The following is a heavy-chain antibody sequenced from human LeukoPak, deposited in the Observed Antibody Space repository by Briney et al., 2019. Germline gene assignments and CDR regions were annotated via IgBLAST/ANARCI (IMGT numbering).Heavy chain of an antibody. Sequence: PGGSLRLSCAASEFTFSKFWMHWVRQAPGKGLAWVSGINRDGSTTTYAASVKGRFTVSRDNAKNTLYLQMNSLRAEDTAIYYCARGNNYGMDVWGQGTTVTVSS. CDR3: ARGNNYGMDV. D-gene: IGHD2/OR15-2a*01. CDR2: INRDGSTT. CDR1: EFTFSKFW. J-gene: IGHJ6*02. V-gene: IGHV3-74*01.